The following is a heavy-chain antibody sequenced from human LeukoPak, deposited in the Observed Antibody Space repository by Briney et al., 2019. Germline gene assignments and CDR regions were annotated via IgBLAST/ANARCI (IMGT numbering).Heavy chain of an antibody. V-gene: IGHV3-23*01. D-gene: IGHD3-3*01. CDR3: AKDGGGSLEWLPPMDV. Sequence: GGSLRLSCAASGFTFSSHAMGWVRQAPGKGLEWVSSITGSGGSTYCGDSVKGRFTISRDNSKNTLYLQMNSLRAKDTAVYYCAKDGGGSLEWLPPMDVWGQGTTVTVSS. CDR2: ITGSGGST. J-gene: IGHJ6*02. CDR1: GFTFSSHA.